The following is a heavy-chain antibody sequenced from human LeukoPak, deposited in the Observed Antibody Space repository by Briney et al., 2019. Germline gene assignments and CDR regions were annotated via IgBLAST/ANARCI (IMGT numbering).Heavy chain of an antibody. V-gene: IGHV3-73*01. J-gene: IGHJ6*02. D-gene: IGHD3-10*01. CDR3: ASSRITMVRGVIPLDYYGMDV. CDR2: IRSKANSYAT. Sequence: PGGSLRLSCAASGFTFSGSAMHWVRQASGKGLEWVGRIRSKANSYATAYAASVKGRFTISRDDSKNTAYLQMNSLRAEDTAVYYCASSRITMVRGVIPLDYYGMDVWGQGTTVTVSS. CDR1: GFTFSGSA.